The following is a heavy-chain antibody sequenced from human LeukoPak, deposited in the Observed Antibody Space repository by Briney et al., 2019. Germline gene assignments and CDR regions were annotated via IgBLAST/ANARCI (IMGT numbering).Heavy chain of an antibody. J-gene: IGHJ4*02. V-gene: IGHV4-39*07. Sequence: PSETLSLTCTVSGGSISSSTYYWGWIRQPPGKGLEWIGSIYYSGTTYYNPSLKSRVTISVDTSKNQFSLKLSSVTAANTAVYYCARHVVAVGIRREFDYWGQGTLVTVSS. D-gene: IGHD6-19*01. CDR3: ARHVVAVGIRREFDY. CDR2: IYYSGTT. CDR1: GGSISSSTYY.